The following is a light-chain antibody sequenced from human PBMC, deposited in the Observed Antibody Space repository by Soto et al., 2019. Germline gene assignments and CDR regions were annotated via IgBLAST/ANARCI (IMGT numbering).Light chain of an antibody. V-gene: IGLV3-21*02. CDR3: QLWVSSSHHFYA. CDR2: NDR. CDR1: NXGSKS. Sequence: SYELTQPPSVSVAPGQTARITCGGDNXGSKSVHWYQQKPGQAPVLVVYNDRDRPSGIPERFSGSNSGSTATLTISRVEAGDEADYYCQLWVSSSHHFYAFGTGTKVTVL. J-gene: IGLJ1*01.